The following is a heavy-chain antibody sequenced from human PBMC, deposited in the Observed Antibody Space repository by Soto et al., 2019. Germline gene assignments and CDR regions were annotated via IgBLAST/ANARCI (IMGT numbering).Heavy chain of an antibody. CDR1: GGSISSYY. CDR2: IYHSGRT. V-gene: IGHV4-59*08. CDR3: ARRYGDYFDF. Sequence: PSETLSLTCTVSGGSISSYYWSWIRQPPGKRLEWIGYIYHSGRTTYNPSLKSRVTISVDTSKNQFSLKLSSVTAADTAVYYCARRYGDYFDFWGQGTLVTVS. J-gene: IGHJ4*02. D-gene: IGHD4-17*01.